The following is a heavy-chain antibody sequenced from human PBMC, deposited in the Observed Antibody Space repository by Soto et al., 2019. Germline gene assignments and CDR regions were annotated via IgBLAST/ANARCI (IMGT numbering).Heavy chain of an antibody. J-gene: IGHJ4*02. CDR3: VKDQDYYDSSGYYLWYFDY. Sequence: GWSLRLSCSASGFTFSSYAMHWVRQAPGKGLEYVSAISSNGGSTYYADSVKGRFTISRDNSKNTLYLQMSSLRAEDTAVYYCVKDQDYYDSSGYYLWYFDYWGQGTLVTVSS. CDR1: GFTFSSYA. CDR2: ISSNGGST. D-gene: IGHD3-22*01. V-gene: IGHV3-64D*06.